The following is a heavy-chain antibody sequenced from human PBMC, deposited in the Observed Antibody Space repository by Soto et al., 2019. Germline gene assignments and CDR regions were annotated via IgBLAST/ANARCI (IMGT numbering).Heavy chain of an antibody. Sequence: QVQLVQSGAEVKKPGASVKVSCRAAGYTFTSYGSSWVRQSPGQVLEWKGWISADNGNTNYAQKIQGEVTMPTDTSTSTAYIELRSLRSDDTAGYYCARVEEGYYGSGMSAFDIWGQGTMVTVSS. CDR3: ARVEEGYYGSGMSAFDI. CDR2: ISADNGNT. D-gene: IGHD3-10*01. J-gene: IGHJ3*02. CDR1: GYTFTSYG. V-gene: IGHV1-18*01.